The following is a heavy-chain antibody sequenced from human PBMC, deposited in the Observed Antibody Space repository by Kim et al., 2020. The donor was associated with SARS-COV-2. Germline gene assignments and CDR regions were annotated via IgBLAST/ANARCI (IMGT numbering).Heavy chain of an antibody. CDR3: SGSARLDGGGYMDY. V-gene: IGHV3-30*01. D-gene: IGHD1-26*01. Sequence: ADSVKGRFTITRDNSRKTLCLQKNSLRGEDTAVYYCSGSARLDGGGYMDYWGQGTLVTVSS. J-gene: IGHJ4*02.